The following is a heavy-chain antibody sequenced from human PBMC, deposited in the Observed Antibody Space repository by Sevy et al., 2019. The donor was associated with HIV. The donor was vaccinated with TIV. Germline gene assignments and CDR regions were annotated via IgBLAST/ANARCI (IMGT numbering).Heavy chain of an antibody. CDR3: AKGSSGVPNHNWFDP. CDR2: ISNGGGST. D-gene: IGHD3-22*01. J-gene: IGHJ5*02. Sequence: GGSLRLSCVASGFTFNNYAMSWVRQAPGKGLEWVSTISNGGGSTYNADSVKGRFTISRDNSKNTLYLKLNSLRVEDTAIYFCAKGSSGVPNHNWFDPWGQGTLVTVS. V-gene: IGHV3-23*01. CDR1: GFTFNNYA.